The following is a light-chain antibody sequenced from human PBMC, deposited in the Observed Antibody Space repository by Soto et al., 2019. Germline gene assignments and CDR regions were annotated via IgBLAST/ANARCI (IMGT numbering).Light chain of an antibody. Sequence: EIVFTQSPATLSVSPGERATLSCRASQSVSSNLAWYQQKPGQAPRLLIYGASTRATGIPARFSGSGSGTEFTLTISSLQSEDFAVYYCQQYGSSITFGQGTRLEIK. CDR1: QSVSSN. CDR3: QQYGSSIT. CDR2: GAS. J-gene: IGKJ5*01. V-gene: IGKV3D-15*01.